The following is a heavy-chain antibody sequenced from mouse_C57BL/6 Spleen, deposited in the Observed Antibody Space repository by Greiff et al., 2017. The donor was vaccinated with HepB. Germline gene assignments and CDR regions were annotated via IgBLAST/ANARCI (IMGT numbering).Heavy chain of an antibody. Sequence: VQLKESGPGLVQPSQSLSITCTVSGFSLTSYGVHWVRQSPGKGLEWLGVIWSGGSTDYNAAFISRLSISKDNSKSQVFFKMNSLQADDTAIYYCAGHYYGGGWYFDVWGTGTTVTVSS. CDR2: IWSGGST. V-gene: IGHV2-2*01. CDR1: GFSLTSYG. J-gene: IGHJ1*03. CDR3: AGHYYGGGWYFDV. D-gene: IGHD1-1*01.